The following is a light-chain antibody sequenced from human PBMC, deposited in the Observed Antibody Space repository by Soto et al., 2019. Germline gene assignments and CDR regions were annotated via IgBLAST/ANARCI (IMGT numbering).Light chain of an antibody. V-gene: IGKV1-39*01. CDR3: QQSFNSPRT. Sequence: DIQMTQSPSSLSASVGDRVTTTCRASQSIRRSLNWYQQKPGKAPKLLIYAASSLQSGVPSRFSGTGSGTDFTLTISSLQPEDFAIYYCQQSFNSPRTFGQGTKVDIK. J-gene: IGKJ1*01. CDR2: AAS. CDR1: QSIRRS.